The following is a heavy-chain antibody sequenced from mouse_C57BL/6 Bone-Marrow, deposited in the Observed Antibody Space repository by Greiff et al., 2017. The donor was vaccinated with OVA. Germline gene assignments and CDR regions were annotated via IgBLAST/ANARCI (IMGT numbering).Heavy chain of an antibody. Sequence: VQLQQSGAELVRPGTSVKMSCKASGYTFTNYWIGWAKQRPGHGLEWIGDIYPGAGYTNYNEKFKGKATLTADKSSSTAYMQFSSLTSEDSAIYYCARVHYGTRGFAYWGQGTLVTVSA. D-gene: IGHD2-1*01. CDR3: ARVHYGTRGFAY. J-gene: IGHJ3*01. CDR2: IYPGAGYT. V-gene: IGHV1-63*01. CDR1: GYTFTNYW.